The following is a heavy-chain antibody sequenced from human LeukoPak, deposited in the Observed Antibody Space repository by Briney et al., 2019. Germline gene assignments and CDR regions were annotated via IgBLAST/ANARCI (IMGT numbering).Heavy chain of an antibody. CDR2: ISWNSGSI. CDR1: GFTFDDYA. Sequence: GGSLRLSCAASGFTFDDYAMHWVRQTPGKGLEWVSGISWNSGSIGYADSVKGRFTISRDNAKNSLYLQMNSLRAEDTALYYCGKDLHGSGALWYYFDYWGQGALVTVYS. D-gene: IGHD3-10*01. J-gene: IGHJ4*02. V-gene: IGHV3-9*01. CDR3: GKDLHGSGALWYYFDY.